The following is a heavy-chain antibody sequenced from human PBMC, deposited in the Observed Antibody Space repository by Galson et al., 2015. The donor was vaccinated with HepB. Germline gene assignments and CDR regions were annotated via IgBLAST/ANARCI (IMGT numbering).Heavy chain of an antibody. Sequence: SVKVSCKVSGYTLTELSMHWVRQAPGKGLEWMGGFDPEDGETIYAQKFQGRVTMTEDTSTDTAYMELSSLRSEDTAVYYCATGPLVGATPPPLGYRGQGTLVTVSS. D-gene: IGHD1-26*01. CDR1: GYTLTELS. V-gene: IGHV1-24*01. CDR2: FDPEDGET. CDR3: ATGPLVGATPPPLGY. J-gene: IGHJ4*02.